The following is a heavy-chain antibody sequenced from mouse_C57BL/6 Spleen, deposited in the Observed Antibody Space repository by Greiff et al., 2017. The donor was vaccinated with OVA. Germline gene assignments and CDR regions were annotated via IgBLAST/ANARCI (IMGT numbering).Heavy chain of an antibody. CDR1: GYTFTSYW. CDR3: ARREYGEGYIDV. D-gene: IGHD1-1*01. V-gene: IGHV1-64*01. CDR2: IHPNSGST. J-gene: IGHJ1*03. Sequence: QVQLQQPGAELVKPGASVKLSCKASGYTFTSYWMHWVKQRPGQGLEWIGMIHPNSGSTNYNEKFKSKATLTVDKSSSTAYMQISSLTSEDTAVYYCARREYGEGYIDVWGTGTTVTVSS.